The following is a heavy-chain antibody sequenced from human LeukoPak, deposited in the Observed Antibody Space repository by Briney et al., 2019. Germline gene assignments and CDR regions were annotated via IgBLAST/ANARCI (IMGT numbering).Heavy chain of an antibody. CDR1: GVTFSSDG. Sequence: GGALRLSCAAPGVTFSSDGMSWGRHAPGEGLEWGSAISGSGGGTYYADSVKGRFTISRDNSKNTLYLQMNSLRAGDTAVYYCARDPRPGTHEDYWGQGTLVTVSS. CDR2: ISGSGGGT. CDR3: ARDPRPGTHEDY. V-gene: IGHV3-23*01. J-gene: IGHJ4*02.